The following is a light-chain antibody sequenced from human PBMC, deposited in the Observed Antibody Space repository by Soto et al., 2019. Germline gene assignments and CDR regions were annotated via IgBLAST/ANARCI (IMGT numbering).Light chain of an antibody. CDR2: SAS. V-gene: IGKV1-39*01. Sequence: DIQMTQSPSSLSASVGDRVTITCRASERINTYLNWYQQKPGRAPKLLIYSASSLQSWIPSRFSGSGSGTDFTDFTLTISSLQPEDFATYYCQQTYMTPITFGQGTRLEIK. CDR1: ERINTY. J-gene: IGKJ5*01. CDR3: QQTYMTPIT.